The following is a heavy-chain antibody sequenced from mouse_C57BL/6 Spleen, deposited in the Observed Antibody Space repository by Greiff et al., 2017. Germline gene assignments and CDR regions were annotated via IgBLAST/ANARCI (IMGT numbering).Heavy chain of an antibody. CDR2: ISSGGSYT. V-gene: IGHV5-6*01. Sequence: EVQVVESGGDLVKPGGSLKLSCAASGFTFSSYGMSWVRQTPDKRLEWVATISSGGSYTYYPDSVKGRFTISRDNAKNTLYLQMSSLKSEDTAMYYCARLDYDGAYWGQGTLVTVSA. CDR3: ARLDYDGAY. D-gene: IGHD2-4*01. J-gene: IGHJ3*01. CDR1: GFTFSSYG.